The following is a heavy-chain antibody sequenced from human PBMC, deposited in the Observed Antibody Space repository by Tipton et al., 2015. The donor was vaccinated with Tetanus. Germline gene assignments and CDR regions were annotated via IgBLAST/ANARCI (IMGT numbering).Heavy chain of an antibody. CDR2: ISVSGGSK. J-gene: IGHJ6*02. D-gene: IGHD3-22*01. CDR1: GFTFTDYP. CDR3: GGWLRRNDRSGHPTVGYYGMDV. Sequence: SLRLSCAASGFTFTDYPMGWVRQAPGKGLEWVSTISVSGGSKFYANSVKGRFTISRDNSKNTLYLQMDSLRADDTAVLYCGGWLRRNDRSGHPTVGYYGMDVWGQGTTVTVSS. V-gene: IGHV3-23*01.